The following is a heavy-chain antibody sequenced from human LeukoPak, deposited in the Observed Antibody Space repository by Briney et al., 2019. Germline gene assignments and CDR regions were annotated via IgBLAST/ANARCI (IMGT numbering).Heavy chain of an antibody. J-gene: IGHJ6*03. Sequence: GGSLRLSCAASGFTFSNAWMSWVRQAPGKGLEWVGRIKSKTDGGTTDYAAPVKGRFTISRDDSKNTLYLQMNSLKTEDTAVYYCTREGRGAGEDDYYYYYMDVWGKGTTVTVSS. V-gene: IGHV3-15*01. CDR1: GFTFSNAW. CDR2: IKSKTDGGTT. D-gene: IGHD4/OR15-4a*01. CDR3: TREGRGAGEDDYYYYYMDV.